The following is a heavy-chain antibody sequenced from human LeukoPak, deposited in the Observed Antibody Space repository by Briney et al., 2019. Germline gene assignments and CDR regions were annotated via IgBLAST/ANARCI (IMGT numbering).Heavy chain of an antibody. CDR3: ANVDTAMGTFDY. J-gene: IGHJ4*02. D-gene: IGHD5-18*01. Sequence: PGRSLRLSCAASGFTFSSYGMHWVRQAPGKGLEWVAVISYDGSNKYYADSVKGRFTIYRDNSKNTLYLQMNSLRAEDTAVYYCANVDTAMGTFDYWGQGTLVTVSS. V-gene: IGHV3-30*18. CDR2: ISYDGSNK. CDR1: GFTFSSYG.